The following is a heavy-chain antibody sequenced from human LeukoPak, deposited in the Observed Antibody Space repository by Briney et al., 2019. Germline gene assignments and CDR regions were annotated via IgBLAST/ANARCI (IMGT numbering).Heavy chain of an antibody. J-gene: IGHJ4*02. CDR2: IKQDGSEK. Sequence: GGSLRLSCAASGFTFSSYWMTWVRQAPGKGLEWVANIKQDGSEKYHVDPVKGRFTISRDNAKNSLYLQMNSLRAEDTAVYYCARDTGCSGGTCYSFYDYWGQGTLVTVSS. CDR3: ARDTGCSGGTCYSFYDY. CDR1: GFTFSSYW. D-gene: IGHD2-15*01. V-gene: IGHV3-7*01.